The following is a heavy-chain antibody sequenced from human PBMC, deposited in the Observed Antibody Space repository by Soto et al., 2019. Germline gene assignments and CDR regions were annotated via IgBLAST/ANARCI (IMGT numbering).Heavy chain of an antibody. J-gene: IGHJ4*02. Sequence: QVQLVESGGGVVQPGRSLRLSCAASGFSFSSYGMHWVRQAPGKGLEWVAVISYDGSNKYYADSAKGRFTISRDNSKNTLDLQMNSLRAEDTAVYYCAKESVAGTSGIYYFDYWGQGTLVTVSP. D-gene: IGHD6-19*01. CDR1: GFSFSSYG. CDR3: AKESVAGTSGIYYFDY. CDR2: ISYDGSNK. V-gene: IGHV3-30*18.